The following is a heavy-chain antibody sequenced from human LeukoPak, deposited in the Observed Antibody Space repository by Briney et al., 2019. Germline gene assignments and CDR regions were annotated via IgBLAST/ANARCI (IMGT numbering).Heavy chain of an antibody. D-gene: IGHD2-15*01. V-gene: IGHV4-34*01. J-gene: IGHJ4*02. CDR2: INHSGST. Sequence: SETLSLTCAVYGGSFSGYYWSWIRQTPGKGLEWIGEINHSGSTNYSPSLKSRVTISVDTSKNQFSLKLSSVTAADTAVYYCERVGDCSGGGCYRNYFDYWGQGTLVTVSS. CDR1: GGSFSGYY. CDR3: ERVGDCSGGGCYRNYFDY.